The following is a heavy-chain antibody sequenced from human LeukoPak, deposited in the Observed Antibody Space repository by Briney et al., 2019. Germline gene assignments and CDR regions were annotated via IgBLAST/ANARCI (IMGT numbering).Heavy chain of an antibody. CDR1: GVSISSGGYY. D-gene: IGHD3-22*01. V-gene: IGHV4-31*03. J-gene: IGHJ4*02. CDR2: IYYSGST. Sequence: SQTLSLTCTVSGVSISSGGYYWSWIRQHPGKGLEWIGYIYYSGSTYYNPSLKSRVTISVDTSKNQFSLKLSSVTAADTAVYYCARGDYYDSSGYYHTGPYFDYWGQGTLVTVSS. CDR3: ARGDYYDSSGYYHTGPYFDY.